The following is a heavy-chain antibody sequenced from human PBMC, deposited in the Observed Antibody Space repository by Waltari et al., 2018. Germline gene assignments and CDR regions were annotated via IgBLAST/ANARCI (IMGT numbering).Heavy chain of an antibody. J-gene: IGHJ5*02. V-gene: IGHV4-38-2*01. CDR2: NNHSGGT. Sequence: VQLVESGGGLVQPGGSLRLSCAASGFTFRTYWMSWVRQAPGKGLGWIGRNNHSGGTYNSPSLKGQLTRSVDTCKNQFSLKRSSVTAPDTAVYYCARQPPTWHWFDPWGQGTLVTVSS. CDR1: GFTFRTYW. CDR3: ARQPPTWHWFDP.